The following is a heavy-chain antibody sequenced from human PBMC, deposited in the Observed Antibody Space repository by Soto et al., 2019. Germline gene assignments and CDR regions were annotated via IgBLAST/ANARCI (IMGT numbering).Heavy chain of an antibody. V-gene: IGHV3-23*01. J-gene: IGHJ4*02. CDR3: AKENTPDYGDYVDY. Sequence: GGSLRLSCAASGFTFSSYAMSWVRQAPGKGLKWISSISGSGTSTYYADSVKGRFTISRDNSKNTMYLQMNSLRAEDTALYFCAKENTPDYGDYVDYWGQGTLVTVSS. D-gene: IGHD4-17*01. CDR2: ISGSGTST. CDR1: GFTFSSYA.